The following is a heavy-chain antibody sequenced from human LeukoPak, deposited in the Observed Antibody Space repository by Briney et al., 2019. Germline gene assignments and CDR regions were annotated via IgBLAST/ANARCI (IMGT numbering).Heavy chain of an antibody. CDR2: IYYSGST. V-gene: IGHV4-59*12. Sequence: PSETLSLTCTVSGGSISSYYWSWIRQPPGKGLEWIGYIYYSGSTNYNPSLKSRVTISVDTSKNQFSLKLSSVTAADTAVYYCARALRPGYDSSGYYYRGWFDPWGQGTLVTVSS. CDR3: ARALRPGYDSSGYYYRGWFDP. CDR1: GGSISSYY. J-gene: IGHJ5*02. D-gene: IGHD3-22*01.